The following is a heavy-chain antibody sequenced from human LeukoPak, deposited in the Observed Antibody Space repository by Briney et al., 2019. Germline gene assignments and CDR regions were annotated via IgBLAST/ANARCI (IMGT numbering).Heavy chain of an antibody. V-gene: IGHV4-59*08. CDR3: ARHESDSWRAGHYYYGMDV. CDR1: GGSISSYY. D-gene: IGHD5-12*01. Sequence: SETLSLTCTVSGGSISSYYWSWIRQPPGKGLEWIGYIYYSGSTNYNPSLKSRVTISVDTSKNQFSLRLSSVTAADTAVYYCARHESDSWRAGHYYYGMDVWGQGTTVTVSS. CDR2: IYYSGST. J-gene: IGHJ6*02.